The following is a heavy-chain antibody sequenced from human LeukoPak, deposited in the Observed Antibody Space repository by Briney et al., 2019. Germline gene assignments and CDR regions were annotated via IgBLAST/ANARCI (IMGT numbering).Heavy chain of an antibody. V-gene: IGHV3-48*03. D-gene: IGHD1-1*01. CDR1: GFTFSSYE. CDR2: ISSSGSTI. CDR3: ARASNWNDADFEY. Sequence: PGGSLRLSRAASGFTFSSYEMNWVRQAPGKGLEXXSYISSSGSTIYYADSVKGRFTISRDNAKKTLYLQMNSLRAEDTAVYYCARASNWNDADFEYWGQGTLVTVSS. J-gene: IGHJ4*02.